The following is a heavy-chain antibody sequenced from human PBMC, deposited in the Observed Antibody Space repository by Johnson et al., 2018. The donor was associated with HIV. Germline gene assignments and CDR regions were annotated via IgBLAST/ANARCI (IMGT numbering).Heavy chain of an antibody. J-gene: IGHJ3*02. CDR1: GFTVSSYD. D-gene: IGHD3-10*01. Sequence: VQLMESGGGLVHPGGSLRLSCAASGFTVSSYDMHWVRQSTGKGLEWVSAIGTAGDTYYPGSVKGRFTISRENAKNSLYLQMNSLRAGDTAMYYCARVGSGELLDGFDIWGQGTMVTVSS. CDR3: ARVGSGELLDGFDI. V-gene: IGHV3-13*01. CDR2: IGTAGDT.